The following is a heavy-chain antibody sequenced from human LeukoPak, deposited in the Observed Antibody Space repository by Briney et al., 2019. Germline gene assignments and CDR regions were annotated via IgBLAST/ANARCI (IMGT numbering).Heavy chain of an antibody. J-gene: IGHJ4*02. V-gene: IGHV4-34*01. CDR3: ARHGLASGWYLDY. CDR2: INHSGST. D-gene: IGHD6-19*01. Sequence: PSETLSLTCAVYGGSFSGYYWSWIRQPPGKGLEWIGEINHSGSTNYNPSLKSRVTISVDTSKNQFSLKLSSVTAADTAVYYCARHGLASGWYLDYWGQGTLVTVSS. CDR1: GGSFSGYY.